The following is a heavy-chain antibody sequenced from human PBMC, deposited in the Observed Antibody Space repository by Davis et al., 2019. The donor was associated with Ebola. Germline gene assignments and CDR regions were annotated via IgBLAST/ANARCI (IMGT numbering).Heavy chain of an antibody. CDR2: IWYDGSKE. J-gene: IGHJ4*02. V-gene: IGHV3-33*01. CDR1: GFTFSSYG. CDR3: ARVSVSYLDY. D-gene: IGHD3-3*01. Sequence: PGGSLRLSCAASGFTFSSYGMHWVRQAPGKGLDWVAVIWYDGSKEYYVHSVKGRFTISRDNSKNMLYLQMNSLRVEDTAVYYCARVSVSYLDYWGQGTLVTVSS.